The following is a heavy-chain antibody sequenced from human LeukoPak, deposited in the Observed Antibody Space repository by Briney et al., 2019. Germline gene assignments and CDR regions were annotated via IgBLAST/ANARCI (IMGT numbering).Heavy chain of an antibody. J-gene: IGHJ3*01. CDR1: GFTFSDYY. CDR3: ARFTGTETRDTLDL. Sequence: GGSLRLSCAASGFTFSDYYMSWIRQAPGKGLEWVSYISSSGSTIYYADSVKGRFTISRDNPNNSLYLQMNSLRAEDTAVYYCARFTGTETRDTLDLWGQGTMVTVSS. D-gene: IGHD1-1*01. CDR2: ISSSGSTI. V-gene: IGHV3-11*04.